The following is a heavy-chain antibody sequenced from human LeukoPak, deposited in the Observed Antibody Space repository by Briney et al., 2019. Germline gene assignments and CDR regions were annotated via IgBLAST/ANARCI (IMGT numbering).Heavy chain of an antibody. D-gene: IGHD2-2*01. V-gene: IGHV4-30-2*06. CDR3: ARTQHCSSTSCPHGLDS. CDR1: GGSISSGGFS. Sequence: SETLSLTCAVSGGSISSGGFSWSWIRQSPGKGLEYIGYLYQGGSTYYNPSLSSRVTISGDRSKNHFFLTLTSVTAADTAVYCCARTQHCSSTSCPHGLDSWGQGTLVTVSS. J-gene: IGHJ4*02. CDR2: LYQGGST.